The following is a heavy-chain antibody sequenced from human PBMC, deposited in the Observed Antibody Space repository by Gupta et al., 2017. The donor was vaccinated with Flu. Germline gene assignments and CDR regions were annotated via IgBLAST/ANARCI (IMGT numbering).Heavy chain of an antibody. Sequence: QVQLQQWGAGLLKPSETLSPTCAVYGGSLAGYYWSWIRQPPGNGLEWIGEINHSGSTNYNPSLKSRVTISVDTSKNQFSLKLSSVTAADTAVYYCARGLSSSSGEEGYWGQGTLVTVSS. D-gene: IGHD6-6*01. CDR1: GGSLAGYY. V-gene: IGHV4-34*01. CDR3: ARGLSSSSGEEGY. J-gene: IGHJ4*02. CDR2: INHSGST.